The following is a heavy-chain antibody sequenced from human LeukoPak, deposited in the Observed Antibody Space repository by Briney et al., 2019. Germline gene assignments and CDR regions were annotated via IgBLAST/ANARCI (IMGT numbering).Heavy chain of an antibody. V-gene: IGHV1-2*02. CDR1: GYTFTAHY. D-gene: IGHD1-7*01. CDR3: ARDLDNWNYDPFDY. Sequence: ASVRVSCKTSGYTFTAHYLHWVRQAPGQGLQWMGCINPDSGGTNYAQTFQGRVTMSSDTSVDTAYMELTSLTSDDSAVYYCARDLDNWNYDPFDYWGQGTLVTVSS. J-gene: IGHJ4*02. CDR2: INPDSGGT.